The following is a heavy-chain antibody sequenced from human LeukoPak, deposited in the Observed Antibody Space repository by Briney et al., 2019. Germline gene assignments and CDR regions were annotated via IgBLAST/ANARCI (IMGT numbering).Heavy chain of an antibody. Sequence: PGGSLRLSCAASGFTFSNFWMNWVRQAPGKGLEWVANIKQDGRVKSYVDSVKGRFTISRDNAENSLYLQMNSLRAEDTAVYYCARDMGLAIWGQGTVVTVSS. CDR1: GFTFSNFW. J-gene: IGHJ3*02. D-gene: IGHD6-19*01. CDR3: ARDMGLAI. V-gene: IGHV3-7*01. CDR2: IKQDGRVK.